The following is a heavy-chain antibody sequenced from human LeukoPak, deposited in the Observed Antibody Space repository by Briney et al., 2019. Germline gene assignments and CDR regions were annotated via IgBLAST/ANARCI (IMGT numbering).Heavy chain of an antibody. CDR3: ARGPMRAWFDP. Sequence: PSETLSLTCSVYGASFSDYSWTWIRQPPGKGLEWIGEIDHSGGSNYNPSLKSRVTMSLDTSKNQFSLKLTSMTAADTAVYYCARGPMRAWFDPWGQGTLVTVSS. CDR1: GASFSDYS. V-gene: IGHV4-34*01. J-gene: IGHJ5*02. CDR2: IDHSGGS.